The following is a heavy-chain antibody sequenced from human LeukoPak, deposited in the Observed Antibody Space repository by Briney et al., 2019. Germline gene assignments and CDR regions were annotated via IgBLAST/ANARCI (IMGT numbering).Heavy chain of an antibody. CDR2: MNPNSGNT. CDR1: RYTFSNYD. D-gene: IGHD3-3*01. Sequence: ASVKVSRQASRYTFSNYDINWVRQATGQGLEWMGWMNPNSGNTGYAQKFQRRVTMTRNTSISTAYMELSSLRSEDTAVFYCARGITIFGVVTLDYWGQGTLVTASS. J-gene: IGHJ4*02. CDR3: ARGITIFGVVTLDY. V-gene: IGHV1-8*01.